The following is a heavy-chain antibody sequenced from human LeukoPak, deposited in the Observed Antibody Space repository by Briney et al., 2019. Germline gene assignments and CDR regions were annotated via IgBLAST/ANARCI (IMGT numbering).Heavy chain of an antibody. CDR3: APIVAVLGY. V-gene: IGHV3-30-3*01. J-gene: IGHJ4*02. CDR1: GFTLSSYA. Sequence: PGGSLRLSCAASGFTLSSYAMHWVRQAPGKGLEWVAVISYDGSNKYYADSVKGRFTISRDNSKNTLYLQMNSLRAEDTAVYYCAPIVAVLGYWGQAILVTVS. D-gene: IGHD3-22*01. CDR2: ISYDGSNK.